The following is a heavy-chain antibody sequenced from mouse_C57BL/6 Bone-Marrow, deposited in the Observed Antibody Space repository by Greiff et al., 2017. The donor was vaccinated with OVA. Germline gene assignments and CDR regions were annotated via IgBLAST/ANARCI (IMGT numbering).Heavy chain of an antibody. Sequence: EVMLVESGAELVRPGASVKLSCTASGFNIKDDYMHWVKQRPEQGLEWIGWIDPENGDTEYASKFQGKATITADTSSNTAYLQLSSLTSEDTAVYYCTLSPFFAYWGQGTLVTVSA. CDR3: TLSPFFAY. V-gene: IGHV14-4*01. CDR1: GFNIKDDY. CDR2: IDPENGDT. J-gene: IGHJ3*01.